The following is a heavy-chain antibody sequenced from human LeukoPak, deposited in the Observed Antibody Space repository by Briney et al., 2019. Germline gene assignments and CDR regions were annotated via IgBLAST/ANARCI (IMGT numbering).Heavy chain of an antibody. D-gene: IGHD4-17*01. CDR3: ARGGGDYVGWFDP. CDR1: TAGSITGYH. CDR2: ADTTGNT. J-gene: IGHJ5*02. V-gene: IGHV4-4*07. Sequence: PSETLPLTCSVSTAGSITGYHWNWIRQSAGEGLEWIGRADTTGNTKYNPSLKSRVIISVDTSNKQFSLKLTSVTAADTAVYYCARGGGDYVGWFDPWGQGTLVIVSS.